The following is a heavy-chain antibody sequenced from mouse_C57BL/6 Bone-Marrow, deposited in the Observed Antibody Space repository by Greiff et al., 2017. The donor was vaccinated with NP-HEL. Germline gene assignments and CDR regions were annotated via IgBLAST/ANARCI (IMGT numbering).Heavy chain of an antibody. Sequence: QVQLQQSGAELVRPGASVKLSCKASGYTFTDYYINWVKQRPGQGLEWIARIYPGSGNTYYNEKFKGKATLTAEKSSSTAYMQLSSLTSEDSAVYFCARQRAWYFDVWGTGTTVTVSS. D-gene: IGHD3-1*01. CDR3: ARQRAWYFDV. J-gene: IGHJ1*03. CDR2: IYPGSGNT. V-gene: IGHV1-76*01. CDR1: GYTFTDYY.